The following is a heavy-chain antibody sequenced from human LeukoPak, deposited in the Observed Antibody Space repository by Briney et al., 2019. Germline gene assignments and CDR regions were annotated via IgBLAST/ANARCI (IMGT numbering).Heavy chain of an antibody. V-gene: IGHV4-4*02. J-gene: IGHJ4*02. D-gene: IGHD2-15*01. Sequence: SGTLSLTCAVSGGSISSSNWWSWVRQPPGKGLEWIGEIYHSGSTNYNPSLKSRVTISVDKSKNQFSLKLSSVTAADTAVYYCARIHRYCSGGACYVLDNWGQGTLVAVSS. CDR3: ARIHRYCSGGACYVLDN. CDR2: IYHSGST. CDR1: GGSISSSNW.